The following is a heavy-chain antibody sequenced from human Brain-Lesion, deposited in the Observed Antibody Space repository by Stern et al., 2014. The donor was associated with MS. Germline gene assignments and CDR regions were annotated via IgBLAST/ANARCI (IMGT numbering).Heavy chain of an antibody. D-gene: IGHD1-26*01. CDR3: ARHDSVPRPSQLYSARDRGPGYFDY. Sequence: QVQLVESGPGLVKPSETLSLTCTVSGGSISSSTYYWAWIRQPPGKRLEWIGNIYYSGFTYYNPSLKSRVTISVDMSKNQFSLKLSSVTAADTAIYYCARHDSVPRPSQLYSARDRGPGYFDYWGQGTLVTVSS. V-gene: IGHV4-39*01. CDR1: GGSISSSTYY. CDR2: IYYSGFT. J-gene: IGHJ4*02.